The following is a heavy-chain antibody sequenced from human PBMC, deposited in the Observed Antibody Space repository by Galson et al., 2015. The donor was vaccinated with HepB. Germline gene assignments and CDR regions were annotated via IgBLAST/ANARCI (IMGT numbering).Heavy chain of an antibody. CDR3: ARDLLYGSGSYYNTGWFDP. D-gene: IGHD3-10*01. CDR2: INAGNGNT. J-gene: IGHJ5*02. CDR1: GYTFTSYA. Sequence: SVKVSCKASGYTFTSYAMHWVRQAPGQRLEWMGWINAGNGNTKYSQKFQGRVTITRDTSASTAYMELSSLRSEDTAVYYCARDLLYGSGSYYNTGWFDPWGQGTLVTVSS. V-gene: IGHV1-3*01.